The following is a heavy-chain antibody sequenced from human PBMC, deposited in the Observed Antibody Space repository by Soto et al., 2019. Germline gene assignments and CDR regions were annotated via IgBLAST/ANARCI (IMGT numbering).Heavy chain of an antibody. CDR1: GGSISSYY. Sequence: PSETLSLTCTVSGGSISSYYWSWIRQPPGKGLEWIGYIYYSGSTNYNPFLKSRVTISVDTSKNQFSLKLSSVTAADTAVYYCAGRASRYYYDSSGYFDYWGQGTLVTVSS. J-gene: IGHJ4*02. CDR3: AGRASRYYYDSSGYFDY. CDR2: IYYSGST. V-gene: IGHV4-59*01. D-gene: IGHD3-22*01.